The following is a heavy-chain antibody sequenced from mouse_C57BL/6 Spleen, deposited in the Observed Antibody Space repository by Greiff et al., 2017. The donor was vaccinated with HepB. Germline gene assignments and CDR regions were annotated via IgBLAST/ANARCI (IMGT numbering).Heavy chain of an antibody. V-gene: IGHV1-82*01. CDR2: IYPGDGDT. Sequence: QVQLQQSGPELVKPGASVKISCKASGYAFSSSWMNWVKQRPGQGLEWIGRIYPGDGDTNYNGKFKGKATLTADKSSSTAYMQLSSLTSEDSAVYFCARGRLLHLFDYWGQGTTLTVSS. CDR1: GYAFSSSW. CDR3: ARGRLLHLFDY. J-gene: IGHJ2*01. D-gene: IGHD2-3*01.